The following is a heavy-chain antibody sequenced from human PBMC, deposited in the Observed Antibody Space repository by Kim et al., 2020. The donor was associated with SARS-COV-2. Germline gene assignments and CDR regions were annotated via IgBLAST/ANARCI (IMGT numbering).Heavy chain of an antibody. CDR3: ARVSFGAAAGPKYYYFDY. Sequence: GGSLRLSCAASGFTFDDYGMSWVRQAPGKGLEWVSGINWNGGSTGYADSVKGRFTISRDNAKNSLYLQMNSLRAEDTALYHCARVSFGAAAGPKYYYFDYWGQGTLVTVSS. CDR2: INWNGGST. V-gene: IGHV3-20*01. D-gene: IGHD6-13*01. J-gene: IGHJ4*02. CDR1: GFTFDDYG.